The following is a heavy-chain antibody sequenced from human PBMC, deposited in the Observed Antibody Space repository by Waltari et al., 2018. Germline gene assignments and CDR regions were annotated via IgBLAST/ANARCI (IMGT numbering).Heavy chain of an antibody. D-gene: IGHD1-1*01. V-gene: IGHV1-18*01. Sequence: QVQLVQSGAEVKKPGASVKVSCKASGYTFTRYGIRWVRPAPGPGLEWMGWISAYNGNTNYAQKLQGRVTMTTDTSTSTAYMELRSLRSDDTAVYYCARESQTGTSGNYYYGMDVWGQGTTVTVSS. J-gene: IGHJ6*02. CDR1: GYTFTRYG. CDR2: ISAYNGNT. CDR3: ARESQTGTSGNYYYGMDV.